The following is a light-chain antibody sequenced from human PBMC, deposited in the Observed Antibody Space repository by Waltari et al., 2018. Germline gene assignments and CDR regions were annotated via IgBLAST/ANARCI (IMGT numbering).Light chain of an antibody. J-gene: IGLJ3*02. CDR1: SSNVGSNA. Sequence: QSVLTQPPSASGTPGQRVTISCSGSSSNVGSNAVNWYHQLPGTAPKLLIFNDADRPSGVPDRFSGSGSGTDFTLTINSLQAEDVAVYYCQQYVVIPWTFGQGTK. CDR2: NDA. V-gene: IGLV1-44*01. CDR3: QQYVVIPWT.